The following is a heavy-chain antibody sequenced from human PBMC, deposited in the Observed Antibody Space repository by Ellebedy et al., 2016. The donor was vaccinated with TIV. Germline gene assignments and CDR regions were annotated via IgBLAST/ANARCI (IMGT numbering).Heavy chain of an antibody. CDR1: GFTFSHYA. Sequence: GESLKISCATSGFTFSHYAMHWVRQAPGKGLEWVAVISHDGSNKYYADSVKGRFTISRDNSKNTLYLQMNSLRPEDTAVYYCSREGLEAGMDLWGQGTTVIVSS. CDR3: SREGLEAGMDL. CDR2: ISHDGSNK. V-gene: IGHV3-30*03. J-gene: IGHJ6*02.